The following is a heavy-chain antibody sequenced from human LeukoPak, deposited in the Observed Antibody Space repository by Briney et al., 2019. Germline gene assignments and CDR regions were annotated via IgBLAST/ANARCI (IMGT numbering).Heavy chain of an antibody. V-gene: IGHV3-74*01. CDR1: GFTFSSYW. CDR3: ARAYRSYYYMDV. D-gene: IGHD3-16*02. J-gene: IGHJ6*03. Sequence: GGSLRLSCAASGFTFSSYWMHWVRQAPGKGLVWVSRINTDGSSTSYADSVKGRFTISRDNAKNTLYLQMNSLRAEDTAVYYCARAYRSYYYMDVWGKGTTVTVSS. CDR2: INTDGSST.